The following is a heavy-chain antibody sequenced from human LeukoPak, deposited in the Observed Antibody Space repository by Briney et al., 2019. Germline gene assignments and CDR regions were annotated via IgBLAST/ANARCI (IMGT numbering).Heavy chain of an antibody. Sequence: PGGSLRLSCAASGFTVSSNYMSGVRQAPGKGLEWVSVIYSGGSTYYADSVKGRFTISRDNSKNTLYLQMNSLRAEDTAVYYCALSRGYSSGGAFDIWGQGTMVTVSS. CDR2: IYSGGST. CDR3: ALSRGYSSGGAFDI. D-gene: IGHD5-18*01. J-gene: IGHJ3*02. CDR1: GFTVSSNY. V-gene: IGHV3-53*01.